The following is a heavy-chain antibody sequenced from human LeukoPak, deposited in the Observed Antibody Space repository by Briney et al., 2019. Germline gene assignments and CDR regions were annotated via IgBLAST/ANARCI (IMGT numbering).Heavy chain of an antibody. CDR3: ARELRSIFGVSDY. CDR2: IWYDGSNK. Sequence: GRSLRLSCAASGFTFSSYGMHWVRQAPGKGLEWVAVIWYDGSNKYYADSVKGRFTISRDNAKNSLYLQMNSLRAEDTAVCYCARELRSIFGVSDYWGQGTLVTVSS. CDR1: GFTFSSYG. J-gene: IGHJ4*02. D-gene: IGHD3-3*01. V-gene: IGHV3-33*01.